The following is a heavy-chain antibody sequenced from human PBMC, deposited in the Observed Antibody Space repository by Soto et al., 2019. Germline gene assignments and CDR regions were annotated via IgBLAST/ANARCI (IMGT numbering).Heavy chain of an antibody. D-gene: IGHD4-17*01. CDR3: ARTDYGGNSFYYYGMDV. CDR2: IYYSGTT. Sequence: SETLSLTCTVSGGYVSSGSYYWSWIRQPPGKRLEWIGYIYYSGTTNYNPSLKSRVTISVDTSKNQLSLRLTSVTAADTAVYYCARTDYGGNSFYYYGMDVWGQGTAVTVSS. V-gene: IGHV4-61*01. J-gene: IGHJ6*02. CDR1: GGYVSSGSYY.